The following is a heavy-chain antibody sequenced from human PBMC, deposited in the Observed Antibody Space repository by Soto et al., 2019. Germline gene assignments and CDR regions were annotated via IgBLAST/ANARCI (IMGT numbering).Heavy chain of an antibody. D-gene: IGHD6-13*01. CDR3: AKGPGEQQLVYYFDY. CDR2: ISGSGGST. J-gene: IGHJ4*02. CDR1: GCTFSSYA. Sequence: EVQLLESGGGLVQPGGSLRLSCAASGCTFSSYAMSWVRQAPGKGLEWVSAISGSGGSTYYADSVKGRFTISRDNSKNTLYLQMNSLRAEDTAVYYCAKGPGEQQLVYYFDYWGQGTLVTVSS. V-gene: IGHV3-23*01.